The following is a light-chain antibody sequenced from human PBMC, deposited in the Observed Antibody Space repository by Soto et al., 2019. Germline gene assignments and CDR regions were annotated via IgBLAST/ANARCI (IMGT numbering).Light chain of an antibody. J-gene: IGKJ2*01. CDR1: QSVRSNF. CDR3: QQYGTSPPEYT. V-gene: IGKV3-20*01. Sequence: EIVLTQSPGTLSLSPGDTATLSCRASQSVRSNFLAWYQHKPGQAPRLLIHDAYSRATGIPDRFSGSGSDRDFTLTISRLEPEDFAVYYCQQYGTSPPEYTFGQGTKLEIK. CDR2: DAY.